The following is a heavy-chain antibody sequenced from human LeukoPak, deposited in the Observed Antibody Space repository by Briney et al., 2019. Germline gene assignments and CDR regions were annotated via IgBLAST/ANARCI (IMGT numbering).Heavy chain of an antibody. J-gene: IGHJ5*02. Sequence: GSSVKVSCKASGGTFSSYAISWVRQAPGQGLEWMGWINPNTGGTNYAQKFLGRVTMTRDTSINTAYMELSSLTSDDTAVYYCARFMIRGVNWFDPWGQGTLVTVSS. D-gene: IGHD3-10*01. CDR1: GGTFSSYA. CDR2: INPNTGGT. V-gene: IGHV1-2*02. CDR3: ARFMIRGVNWFDP.